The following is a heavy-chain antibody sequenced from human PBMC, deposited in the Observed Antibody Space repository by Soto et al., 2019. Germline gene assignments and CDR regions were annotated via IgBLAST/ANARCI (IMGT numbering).Heavy chain of an antibody. CDR1: GGTFSSYA. V-gene: IGHV1-69*06. CDR2: IIPIFGTA. Sequence: SVKVSFKASGGTFSSYAISWVRQAPGQGLEWMGGIIPIFGTANYAQKFQGRVTITADKSTSTAYMELSSLRSEDTAVYYCARCKATYYDFWSGYYTPYYYGMDVWGQGTTVTVSS. CDR3: ARCKATYYDFWSGYYTPYYYGMDV. J-gene: IGHJ6*02. D-gene: IGHD3-3*01.